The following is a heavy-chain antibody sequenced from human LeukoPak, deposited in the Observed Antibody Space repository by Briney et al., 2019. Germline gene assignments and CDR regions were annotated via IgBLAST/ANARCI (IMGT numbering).Heavy chain of an antibody. CDR3: VRGDRYFFDY. Sequence: GGSLRLSCAASGFTFDDYGMSWVRQAPGKGLEWVSGINWNGGSTGYADSVRGRFTVSRDNAKNSLYLQMNILRAEDTAIYYCVRGDRYFFDYWGQGTLVTVSS. CDR1: GFTFDDYG. D-gene: IGHD1-14*01. J-gene: IGHJ4*02. V-gene: IGHV3-20*04. CDR2: INWNGGST.